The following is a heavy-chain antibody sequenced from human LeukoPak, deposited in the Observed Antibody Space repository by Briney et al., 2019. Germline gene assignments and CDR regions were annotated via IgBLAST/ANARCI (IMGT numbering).Heavy chain of an antibody. D-gene: IGHD1-7*01. CDR3: ARLGTTFDAFDL. J-gene: IGHJ3*01. V-gene: IGHV4-59*13. CDR1: GGSITSYH. CDR2: IHYSGGT. Sequence: KSSETLSLTCTVSGGSITSYHWGCIRQPPGKGLELMGCIHYSGGTNYNPSLRSRLTIPIDSSKNQFSLTLNSATAADTAVYYCARLGTTFDAFDLWGQGTMITVSS.